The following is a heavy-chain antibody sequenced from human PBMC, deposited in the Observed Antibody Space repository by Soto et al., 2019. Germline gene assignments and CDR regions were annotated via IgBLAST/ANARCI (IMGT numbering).Heavy chain of an antibody. J-gene: IGHJ6*02. D-gene: IGHD6-13*01. CDR2: ISSSSSYI. Sequence: GGSLRLSCAASGFTFSSYSMNWVRQAPGKGLEWVSSISSSSSYIYYADSVKGRFTISRDNAKNSLYLQMNSLRAEDTAVYYCARWIAAAAESIYYGMDVWGQGTTATVSS. V-gene: IGHV3-21*01. CDR3: ARWIAAAAESIYYGMDV. CDR1: GFTFSSYS.